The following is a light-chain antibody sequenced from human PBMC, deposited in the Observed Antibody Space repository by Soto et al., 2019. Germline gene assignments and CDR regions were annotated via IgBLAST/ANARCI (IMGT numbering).Light chain of an antibody. CDR2: GAS. V-gene: IGKV3-20*01. J-gene: IGKJ1*01. CDR3: QQYFKSPWT. Sequence: EIVLTQSPGTLSLSPGEGATLSCGASRTVSSNYLAWYQQKPGQAPRLLIYGASIRATGIPDRFSGSGSGTDLVLTISRLEPEDFAVYYCQQYFKSPWTFGQGTKVDIK. CDR1: RTVSSNY.